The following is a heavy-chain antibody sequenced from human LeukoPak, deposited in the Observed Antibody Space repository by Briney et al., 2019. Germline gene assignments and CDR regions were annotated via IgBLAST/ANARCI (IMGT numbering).Heavy chain of an antibody. Sequence: SETLSPTCTVSGGSISSYHWSWIRQPAGKGLEWIGRIYTSGSTIYNPSLKSRVTMSVDTSKNQFSLKLNSVTAADTAVYYCARTQSQSGSYRYYFAYWGQGTLVTVSS. CDR2: IYTSGST. D-gene: IGHD1-26*01. CDR1: GGSISSYH. J-gene: IGHJ4*02. CDR3: ARTQSQSGSYRYYFAY. V-gene: IGHV4-4*07.